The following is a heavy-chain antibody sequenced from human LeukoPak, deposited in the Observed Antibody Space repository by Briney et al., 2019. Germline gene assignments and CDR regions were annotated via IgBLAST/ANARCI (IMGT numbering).Heavy chain of an antibody. J-gene: IGHJ4*02. Sequence: GGSLRLSCAASGFTFSSYAMHWVRQAPGKGLEYVSAISSNGGSTYYANSVKGRFTISRDNSKNTLYLQMGSLRAEDMAVYYCAGSTTVDPFDYWGQGTLVTVSS. CDR3: AGSTTVDPFDY. CDR2: ISSNGGST. V-gene: IGHV3-64*01. D-gene: IGHD4-23*01. CDR1: GFTFSSYA.